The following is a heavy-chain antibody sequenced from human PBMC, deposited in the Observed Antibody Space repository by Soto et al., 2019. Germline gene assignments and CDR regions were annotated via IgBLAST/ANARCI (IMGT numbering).Heavy chain of an antibody. D-gene: IGHD4-17*01. CDR2: ISPIFGST. V-gene: IGHV1-69*01. CDR3: AGDYGVYDWYGMDV. CDR1: GATFRSYA. Sequence: VQLVQSGAEVKKPGSSVKVSCRASGATFRSYAFTWVRQAPGQGLEWMGGISPIFGSTIYARQFQGRVTITADDSASTAYIELNSLSSEDMAVYYCAGDYGVYDWYGMDVWGQGTTVTVSS. J-gene: IGHJ6*02.